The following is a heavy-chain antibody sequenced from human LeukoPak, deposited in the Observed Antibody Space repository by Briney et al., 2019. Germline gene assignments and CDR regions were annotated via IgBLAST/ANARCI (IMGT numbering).Heavy chain of an antibody. D-gene: IGHD5-18*01. CDR3: AKDLTAMIRYYFDY. CDR2: ISGSAGSA. CDR1: GLTFSSYA. V-gene: IGHV3-23*01. J-gene: IGHJ4*02. Sequence: GGSLRLSCAASGLTFSSYAMSWVRQPPGKGLEWVSAISGSAGSAYYADSVKGRFTISRDNSKNTLYLQMNSLRAEDTAIYYCAKDLTAMIRYYFDYWGQGTLLTVSS.